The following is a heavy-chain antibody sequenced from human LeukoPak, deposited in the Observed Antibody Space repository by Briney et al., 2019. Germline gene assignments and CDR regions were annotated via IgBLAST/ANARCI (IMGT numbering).Heavy chain of an antibody. CDR1: GGSISSHY. CDR3: ARLYDSSGYTNWLDP. J-gene: IGHJ5*02. Sequence: SETLSLTCTVSGGSISSHYWSWIRQPPGKGLEWIGYIYYSVSSKYNPSLKSRVTISVDTSKNQFSLKLSSVTAADTAVYYCARLYDSSGYTNWLDPWGQGTLVTVSS. V-gene: IGHV4-59*11. CDR2: IYYSVSS. D-gene: IGHD3-22*01.